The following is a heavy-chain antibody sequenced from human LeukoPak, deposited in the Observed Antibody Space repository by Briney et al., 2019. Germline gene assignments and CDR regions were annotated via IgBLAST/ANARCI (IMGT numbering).Heavy chain of an antibody. Sequence: SETLSLTCSVSGGSFDSKYWSWIRQPPGKGLEWIGYIYTSGSTNFNPSLKSRVTISVDTSKNQFSLKLSSVTAADTAVYYCARVVVPAAMDYWGQGTLVTVSS. V-gene: IGHV4-4*09. CDR2: IYTSGST. CDR1: GGSFDSKY. D-gene: IGHD2-2*01. J-gene: IGHJ4*02. CDR3: ARVVVPAAMDY.